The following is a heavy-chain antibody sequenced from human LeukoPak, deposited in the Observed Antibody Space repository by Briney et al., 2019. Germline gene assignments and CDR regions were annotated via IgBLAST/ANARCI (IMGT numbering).Heavy chain of an antibody. J-gene: IGHJ5*02. D-gene: IGHD3-10*01. CDR2: IYYSGST. CDR1: GGSISSYY. Sequence: PSETLSLTCTVSGGSISSYYWSWIRQPPGKGLEWIGYIYYSGSTNYNPSLKSRVTISVDTSKNQFSLKLSSVTAADTAVYYCARSILWSGESYSYFDPWGQGTLVTVSS. V-gene: IGHV4-59*01. CDR3: ARSILWSGESYSYFDP.